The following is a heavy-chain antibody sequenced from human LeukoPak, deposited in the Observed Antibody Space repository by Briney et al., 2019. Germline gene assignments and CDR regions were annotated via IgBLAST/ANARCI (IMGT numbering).Heavy chain of an antibody. CDR2: ISYDGKNK. V-gene: IGHV3-30*04. CDR3: ARDHFGGYSDWLSPSDY. CDR1: GFTFSSYA. D-gene: IGHD3-9*01. Sequence: GGSLRLSCAASGFTFSSYALHWVRQAPGKGLECVAVISYDGKNKYYTDSVKGRFTISRDNSKDTLYLQMNSLRAEDTAVYYCARDHFGGYSDWLSPSDYWGQGTLVTVSS. J-gene: IGHJ4*02.